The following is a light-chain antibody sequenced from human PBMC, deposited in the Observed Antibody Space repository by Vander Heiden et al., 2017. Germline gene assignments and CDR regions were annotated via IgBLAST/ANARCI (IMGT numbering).Light chain of an antibody. Sequence: EIVLTPSPGTLSLSPGERATLSCRASQSVSSSYLAWYQQKPGQAPKLLIYGASSRATDIPDRFSGSGSGTDFTLTISRLEPEDFAVYYCQHYGSSLYTFGQGTKLEIK. CDR3: QHYGSSLYT. J-gene: IGKJ2*01. V-gene: IGKV3-20*01. CDR1: QSVSSSY. CDR2: GAS.